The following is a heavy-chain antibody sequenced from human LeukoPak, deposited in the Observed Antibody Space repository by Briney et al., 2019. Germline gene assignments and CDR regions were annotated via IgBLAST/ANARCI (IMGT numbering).Heavy chain of an antibody. CDR1: GGSISSGSYY. D-gene: IGHD3-3*01. CDR3: AKRGQITVFGVAETYYFDS. Sequence: PSETLSLTCTVSGGSISSGSYYWSWIRQPPGKGLEWIGEINHSGSTNYNPSLKSRVTISVDTSKNQFSLKLNSVTAADTAVYYCAKRGQITVFGVAETYYFDSWGQGTLVTVSS. J-gene: IGHJ4*02. CDR2: INHSGST. V-gene: IGHV4-39*07.